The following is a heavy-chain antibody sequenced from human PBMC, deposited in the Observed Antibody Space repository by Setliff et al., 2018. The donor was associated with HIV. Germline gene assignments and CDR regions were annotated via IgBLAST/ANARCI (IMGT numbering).Heavy chain of an antibody. D-gene: IGHD3-10*01. CDR1: GDSIGDYY. CDR3: ARDWVTRSNYYGSGSPWYFGF. J-gene: IGHJ2*01. V-gene: IGHV4-4*07. CDR2: VYASAYS. Sequence: SETLSLTCTVSGDSIGDYYWNWIRQPAGKGLEWIGRVYASAYSNYNPSLKSRVTMSVDTSQNQFSVKLRSVNAADTAVYYCARDWVTRSNYYGSGSPWYFGFWCRGILVTVSS.